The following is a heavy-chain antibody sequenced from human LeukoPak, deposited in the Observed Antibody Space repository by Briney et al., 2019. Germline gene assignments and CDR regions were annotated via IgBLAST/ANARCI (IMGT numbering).Heavy chain of an antibody. Sequence: GGTLRLSCSVSGFTFSSYAMHWVRQPPGKGLEYVSAISSNGGSTYYADSVKGRFTISRDNSKNTLYLQMSSLRAEDTAVYYCAMVRGDGSYDYWGQGTLVTASS. CDR2: ISSNGGST. V-gene: IGHV3-64D*06. CDR3: AMVRGDGSYDY. CDR1: GFTFSSYA. D-gene: IGHD3-10*01. J-gene: IGHJ4*02.